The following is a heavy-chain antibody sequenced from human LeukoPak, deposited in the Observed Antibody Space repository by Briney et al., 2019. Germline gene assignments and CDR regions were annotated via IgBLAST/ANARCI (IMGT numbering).Heavy chain of an antibody. Sequence: QPGRSLRLSCAASGFTFSSYGMHWVRQAPGKGLEWVAVISYDGSNKYYADSVKGRFTISRDNAKNSLYLQMNSLRAEDTAVYYCARDPDGDMFDYWGQGTLVTVSS. V-gene: IGHV3-30*03. CDR3: ARDPDGDMFDY. CDR1: GFTFSSYG. CDR2: ISYDGSNK. D-gene: IGHD4-17*01. J-gene: IGHJ4*02.